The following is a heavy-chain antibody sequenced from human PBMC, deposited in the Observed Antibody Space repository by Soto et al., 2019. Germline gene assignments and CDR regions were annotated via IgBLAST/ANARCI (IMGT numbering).Heavy chain of an antibody. D-gene: IGHD5-12*01. Sequence: QVQLVESGGGVVQPGRSLRLSCAASGFTFSSYAMHWVRQAPGKGLEWVAVISYDGSNKYYADSVKGRFTISRDNSKNPLYLQMNSLRDEGTAVYYCARAGGGVATIKWGFDYWGQGTLVTVSS. CDR2: ISYDGSNK. CDR3: ARAGGGVATIKWGFDY. V-gene: IGHV3-30-3*01. J-gene: IGHJ4*02. CDR1: GFTFSSYA.